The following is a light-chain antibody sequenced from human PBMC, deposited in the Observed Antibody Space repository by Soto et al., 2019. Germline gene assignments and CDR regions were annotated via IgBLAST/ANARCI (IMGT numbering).Light chain of an antibody. V-gene: IGLV1-44*01. Sequence: QAVVTQAPSASGTPGQRVTISCSGSSSNIGSNTVNWYQQLPGTAPKLLIYSNNQRPSGVPDRFSGSKSGTSASLAISGLQSADEADYYCAAWDDSLNGPVFGGGTKLTVL. CDR1: SSNIGSNT. CDR3: AAWDDSLNGPV. J-gene: IGLJ2*01. CDR2: SNN.